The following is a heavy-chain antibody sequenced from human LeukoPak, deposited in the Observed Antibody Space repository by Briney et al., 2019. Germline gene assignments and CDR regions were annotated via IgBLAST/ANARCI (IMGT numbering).Heavy chain of an antibody. CDR2: INHSGST. Sequence: SETLSLTCAVYGGSFSGYYWSWIRQPPGKGLEWIGEINHSGSTNYNPSLKSRVTISVDTSKNQFSLKLSSVTAADTAVYYCAGGSRLTYGSGSYYISKPYYYYGMDVWGQGTTVTVSS. J-gene: IGHJ6*02. D-gene: IGHD3-10*01. V-gene: IGHV4-34*01. CDR3: AGGSRLTYGSGSYYISKPYYYYGMDV. CDR1: GGSFSGYY.